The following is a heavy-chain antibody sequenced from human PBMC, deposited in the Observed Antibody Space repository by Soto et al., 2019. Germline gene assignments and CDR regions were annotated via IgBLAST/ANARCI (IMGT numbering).Heavy chain of an antibody. CDR2: IIPIFGAT. J-gene: IGHJ4*01. D-gene: IGHD6-6*01. CDR1: GGDFSTYA. V-gene: IGHV1-69*01. CDR3: ASILVSSVSSSAY. Sequence: QVQLVQSGAEMKKPGSSVKVSCKASGGDFSTYAINWVRQAPGQGLEWMGGIIPIFGATNYAQNFQGRVTITADESTSTAYMQLNSLISDDADIYFCASILVSSVSSSAYWGHGTLVSVSS.